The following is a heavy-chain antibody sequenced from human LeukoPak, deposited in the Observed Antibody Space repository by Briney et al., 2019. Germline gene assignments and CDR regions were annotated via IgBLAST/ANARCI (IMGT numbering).Heavy chain of an antibody. CDR3: ASGAVGYCSGGSCYPDAFDI. CDR2: IIPIFGTA. Sequence: SVKVSCKASGGTFSSYAISWVRQAPGQGLEWMGGIIPIFGTANYAQKFQGRVTITTDESTSTAYMELSSLRSEDTAVYYCASGAVGYCSGGSCYPDAFDIWGQGTMVTVSS. CDR1: GGTFSSYA. D-gene: IGHD2-15*01. V-gene: IGHV1-69*05. J-gene: IGHJ3*02.